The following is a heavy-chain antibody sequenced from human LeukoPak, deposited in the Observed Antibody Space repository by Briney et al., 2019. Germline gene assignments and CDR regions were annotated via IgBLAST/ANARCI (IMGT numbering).Heavy chain of an antibody. D-gene: IGHD1-1*01. Sequence: GGSLRLSCAASGFTFSDHSMDWVRQAPGKGLEWVGRSKNKANSYTTIYAASVKGRFAISRDDSKSSLYLQMNSLKTEDTAMYYCLIPSRLEIGWDCWGQGTLVTVSS. J-gene: IGHJ4*02. V-gene: IGHV3-72*01. CDR3: LIPSRLEIGWDC. CDR1: GFTFSDHS. CDR2: SKNKANSYTT.